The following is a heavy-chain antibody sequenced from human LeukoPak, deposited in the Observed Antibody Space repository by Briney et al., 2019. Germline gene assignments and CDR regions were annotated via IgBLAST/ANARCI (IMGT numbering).Heavy chain of an antibody. J-gene: IGHJ4*02. V-gene: IGHV3-9*03. CDR3: AKGLYGSGSYPDY. Sequence: GGSLRLSCAASGFTLSSYGMHWVRQAPGKGLEWVSGISWNSGFIGYADSVKGRFTISRDNAKNSLYLQMNSPRAEDMALYYCAKGLYGSGSYPDYWGQGTLVTVSS. D-gene: IGHD3-10*01. CDR1: GFTLSSYG. CDR2: ISWNSGFI.